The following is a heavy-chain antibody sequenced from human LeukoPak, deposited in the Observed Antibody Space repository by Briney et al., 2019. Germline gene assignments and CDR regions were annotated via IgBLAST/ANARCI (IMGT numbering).Heavy chain of an antibody. CDR1: GFTFSSYA. Sequence: QAGGSLRLSCAASGFTFSSYAMSWVRQAPGKGLEWVSAISGSGGSTYYADSVKGRFTISRDNSKNTLYLQMNSLRAEDTAVYYCAKDQVGGYYDSSGYAIDYWGQGTLVTVSS. J-gene: IGHJ4*02. V-gene: IGHV3-23*01. CDR3: AKDQVGGYYDSSGYAIDY. D-gene: IGHD3-22*01. CDR2: ISGSGGST.